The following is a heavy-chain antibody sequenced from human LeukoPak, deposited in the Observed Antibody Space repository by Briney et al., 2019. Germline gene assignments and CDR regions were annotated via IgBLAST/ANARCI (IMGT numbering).Heavy chain of an antibody. Sequence: SETLSLTCTVSGGTISSYHWSWIRQPPGKGLEWIGFFYYSGSTNYTPSLKSRVTISVDTSKNQFSLQLSSVTAADTAVYYCAGAPYGSATNTYYMDGWGKGTTVTVSS. CDR2: FYYSGST. V-gene: IGHV4-59*01. CDR3: AGAPYGSATNTYYMDG. CDR1: GGTISSYH. D-gene: IGHD3-10*01. J-gene: IGHJ6*03.